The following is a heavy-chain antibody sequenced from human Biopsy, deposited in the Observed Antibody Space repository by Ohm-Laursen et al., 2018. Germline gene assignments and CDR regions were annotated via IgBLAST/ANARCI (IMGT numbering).Heavy chain of an antibody. V-gene: IGHV4-39*01. Sequence: GTLSLTCIVSGGSVSSNTNYWAWIRQPLGKGLEWIGSIFYSGIIYYNPSLKSRVSISVDTSKNHFSLNLNSVTAADTAVYYCARHPTGFWFDPWGQGTLVTVSS. CDR2: IFYSGII. J-gene: IGHJ5*02. CDR1: GGSVSSNTNY. CDR3: ARHPTGFWFDP.